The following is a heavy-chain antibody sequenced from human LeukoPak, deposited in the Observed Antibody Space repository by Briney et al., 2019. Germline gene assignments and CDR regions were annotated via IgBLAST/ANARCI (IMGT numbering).Heavy chain of an antibody. CDR3: AKGGEWLVASAYYYYYMDV. J-gene: IGHJ6*03. CDR2: ISGSGGTT. CDR1: GFTFSSYA. V-gene: IGHV3-23*01. Sequence: GGSLRLSCAASGFTFSSYAMSWVRQAPGKGLEWVSAISGSGGTTYYVDSVKGRFTISRDNSKNTLYLQMNSLRAEDTAVYYCAKGGEWLVASAYYYYYMDVWGKGTTVTISS. D-gene: IGHD6-19*01.